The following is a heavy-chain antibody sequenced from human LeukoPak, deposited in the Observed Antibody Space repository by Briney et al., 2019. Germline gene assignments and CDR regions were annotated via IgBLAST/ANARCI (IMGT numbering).Heavy chain of an antibody. CDR1: GFTFSRHG. Sequence: LRLSCAASGFTFSRHGIHWVRQAPGKGLEWVAVISYDGSNKYYADSVKGRFTISRDNSQNTLYLQMNNLRPEDTAMYYCAKVKGRQQLIELFDYWGQGTLVTVSS. J-gene: IGHJ4*02. CDR2: ISYDGSNK. D-gene: IGHD3-10*01. V-gene: IGHV3-30*18. CDR3: AKVKGRQQLIELFDY.